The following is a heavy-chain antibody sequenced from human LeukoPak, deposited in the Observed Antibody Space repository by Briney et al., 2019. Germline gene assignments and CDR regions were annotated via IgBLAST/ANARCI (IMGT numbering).Heavy chain of an antibody. CDR1: GFTFSSFS. V-gene: IGHV3-21*01. D-gene: IGHD3-22*01. Sequence: GGSLRLSCVASGFTFSSFSMNWVRQAPGKGLEWVSSISSSSSYIYYADSVKGRFTISRDNAKNSLYLQMNSLRAEDTAVYYCARVFYDSSGTRTFDYWGQGTLVTVSS. J-gene: IGHJ4*02. CDR2: ISSSSSYI. CDR3: ARVFYDSSGTRTFDY.